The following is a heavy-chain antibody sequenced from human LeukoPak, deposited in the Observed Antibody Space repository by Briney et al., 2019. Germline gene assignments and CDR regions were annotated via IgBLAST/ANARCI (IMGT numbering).Heavy chain of an antibody. V-gene: IGHV3-13*01. CDR1: GFTFSSYD. Sequence: QTGGSLRLSCAASGFTFSSYDMHWVRQATGKGLEWVSAIGTAGDAYYPGSVKGRFTISRENAKNSLYLQMNSLRAGDTAVYYCARDPQINAFDIWGQGTMVTVSS. CDR3: ARDPQINAFDI. CDR2: IGTAGDA. J-gene: IGHJ3*02.